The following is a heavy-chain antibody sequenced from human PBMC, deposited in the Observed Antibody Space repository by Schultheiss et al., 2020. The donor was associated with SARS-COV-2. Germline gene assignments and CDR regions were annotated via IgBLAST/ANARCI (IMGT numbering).Heavy chain of an antibody. CDR1: GFTFSSYA. V-gene: IGHV3-30-3*01. CDR2: ISYDGSNK. D-gene: IGHD6-19*01. CDR3: ARDEAHGWLVRQAFDY. J-gene: IGHJ4*02. Sequence: GGSLRLSCAASGFTFSSYAMHWVRQAPGKGLEWVAVISYDGSNKYYADSVKGRFTISRDNSKNTLYLQMNSLRAEDTAVFYCARDEAHGWLVRQAFDYWGQGTLVTVSS.